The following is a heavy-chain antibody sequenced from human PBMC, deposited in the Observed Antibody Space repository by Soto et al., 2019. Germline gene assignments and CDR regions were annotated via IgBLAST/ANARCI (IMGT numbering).Heavy chain of an antibody. CDR1: GGSFSGYY. D-gene: IGHD2-2*01. CDR3: ARGIGYCSSINCYSSRRLRFDS. V-gene: IGHV4-34*01. Sequence: SETLSLTCAVYGGSFSGYYWTWIRQSPEKGLEWIGEVNHSGTTYYNPSLKTRVTISVHTPKNQFSLKMSSVTAADTAVYYCARGIGYCSSINCYSSRRLRFDSWGQGTLVTVSS. CDR2: VNHSGTT. J-gene: IGHJ4*02.